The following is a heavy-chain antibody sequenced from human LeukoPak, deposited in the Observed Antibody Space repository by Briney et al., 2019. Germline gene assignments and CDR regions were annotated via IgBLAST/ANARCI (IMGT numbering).Heavy chain of an antibody. D-gene: IGHD3-10*01. Sequence: SGGSLRLSCAASGFTFDDYSMNWVRQAPGRGLEWVSLITWDGDSTYYADSVKGRFTISRDNAKNSLYLQMNSLRAEDTALYYCAKDRGSYGMDVWGQGTTVTVSS. CDR3: AKDRGSYGMDV. J-gene: IGHJ6*02. CDR1: GFTFDDYS. CDR2: ITWDGDST. V-gene: IGHV3-43*01.